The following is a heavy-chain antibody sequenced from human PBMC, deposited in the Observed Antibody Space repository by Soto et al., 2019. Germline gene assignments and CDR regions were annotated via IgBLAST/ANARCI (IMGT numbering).Heavy chain of an antibody. CDR1: GGSISSGGYS. D-gene: IGHD4-17*01. J-gene: IGHJ4*02. Sequence: PSETLSLTCAVSGGSISSGGYSWGWIRQPPGKGLEWIGYIYHSGSTYYNPSLKSRVTISVDRSKNQFSLKLSSVTAADTAVYYCATISRHTVTIDYWGKGTLVTVSS. CDR3: ATISRHTVTIDY. V-gene: IGHV4-30-2*01. CDR2: IYHSGST.